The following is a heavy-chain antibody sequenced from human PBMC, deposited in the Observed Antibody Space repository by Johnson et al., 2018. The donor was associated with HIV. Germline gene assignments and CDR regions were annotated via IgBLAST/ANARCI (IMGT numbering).Heavy chain of an antibody. CDR1: GFTFSSYA. Sequence: QLVESGGGVVQPGRSLRLSCAASGFTFSSYAMHWVRQAPAKGLEWVAVISYDGSDKYYADSVKGIFTISRDNSKNTLYLQMGSLRTEDMAVYYCARGAGYFDWLSADEGFAFDIWGQGTMVTVSS. CDR2: ISYDGSDK. J-gene: IGHJ3*02. V-gene: IGHV3-30*14. CDR3: ARGAGYFDWLSADEGFAFDI. D-gene: IGHD3-9*01.